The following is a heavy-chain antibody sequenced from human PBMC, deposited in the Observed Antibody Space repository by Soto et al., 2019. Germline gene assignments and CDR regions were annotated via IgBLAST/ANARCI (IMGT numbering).Heavy chain of an antibody. CDR1: GGSIGSGGYY. J-gene: IGHJ4*02. V-gene: IGHV4-31*03. Sequence: PSETLSLTCTVSGGSIGSGGYYWSWIRQHPGKGLEWIGYIYYSGSTYYNPSLKSRVTISVDTSKNQFSLKLSSVTAADTAVYYCARMETGTTVLGTIDFDDFAPGTLVTISS. CDR2: IYYSGST. D-gene: IGHD1-7*01. CDR3: ARMETGTTVLGTIDFDD.